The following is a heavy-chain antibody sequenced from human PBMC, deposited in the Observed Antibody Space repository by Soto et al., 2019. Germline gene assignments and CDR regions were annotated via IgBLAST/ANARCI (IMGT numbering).Heavy chain of an antibody. Sequence: GGSLRLSCAASGFPFSNTWMSWVRQAPGKGLEWVGRIKSKTDGGTIDYAAPVKGRFSISRDDSKNTLYLQMNSLKTEDTAVYYCARGKTLTLDYWGQGTLVTVSS. J-gene: IGHJ4*02. CDR3: ARGKTLTLDY. D-gene: IGHD4-4*01. CDR1: GFPFSNTW. V-gene: IGHV3-15*01. CDR2: IKSKTDGGTI.